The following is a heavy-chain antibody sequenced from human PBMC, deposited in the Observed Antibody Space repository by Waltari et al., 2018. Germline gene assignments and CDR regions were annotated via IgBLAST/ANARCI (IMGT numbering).Heavy chain of an antibody. J-gene: IGHJ2*01. CDR3: ARGARRTTVTTGWWYFDV. Sequence: EVELVESGGGLVQPGGSLSLAGAASGLTYSVSGLNWVRQGPGKGLLGVSRSNSDGSSISYADSVKGRFTIYKDNAKNTVYLQMNSLRADDTAIYYCARGARRTTVTTGWWYFDVWGRGTLVTVSS. D-gene: IGHD4-17*01. CDR2: SNSDGSSI. CDR1: GLTYSVSG. V-gene: IGHV3-74*01.